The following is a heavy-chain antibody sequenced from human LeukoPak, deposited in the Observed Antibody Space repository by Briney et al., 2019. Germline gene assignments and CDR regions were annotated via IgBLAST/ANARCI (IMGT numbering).Heavy chain of an antibody. CDR3: ARDSKYYYGSGSSLTAPNY. CDR2: ISAYNGNT. J-gene: IGHJ4*02. V-gene: IGHV1-18*01. D-gene: IGHD3-10*01. Sequence: ASVKVSCKASGYTSTSYGISWVRQAPGQGLEWMGWISAYNGNTNYAQKLQGRVTMTTDTSTSTAYMELRSLRSDDTAVYYCARDSKYYYGSGSSLTAPNYWGQGTLVTVSS. CDR1: GYTSTSYG.